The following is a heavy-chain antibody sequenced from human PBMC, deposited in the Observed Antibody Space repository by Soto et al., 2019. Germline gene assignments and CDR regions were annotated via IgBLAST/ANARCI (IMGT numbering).Heavy chain of an antibody. Sequence: QVQLQESGPGLVKPSETLSLTCTVSGGSISSYYWSWIRQPPGKGLEWIGYIYYSGSTNYNPSLNSRVTISVDRSKNQFSLKLSSVTAADTAVYYCARRDGGNFDYWGQGPLVTVSS. J-gene: IGHJ4*02. CDR1: GGSISSYY. V-gene: IGHV4-59*01. CDR2: IYYSGST. CDR3: ARRDGGNFDY. D-gene: IGHD1-26*01.